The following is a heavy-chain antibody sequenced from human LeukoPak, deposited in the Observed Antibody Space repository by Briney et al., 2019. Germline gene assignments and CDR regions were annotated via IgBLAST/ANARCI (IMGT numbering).Heavy chain of an antibody. CDR3: ARGAPNYDFWSGYPYYYGMDV. D-gene: IGHD3-3*01. J-gene: IGHJ6*02. Sequence: PGGSLRLSCAASGFTFSSYWMSWVRQAPGKGLEWVANIKQDGSEKYYVDSVKGRFTISRDNAKNSLYLQMNSLRAEDTAVYYCARGAPNYDFWSGYPYYYGMDVWGQGTTVTVFS. CDR2: IKQDGSEK. V-gene: IGHV3-7*01. CDR1: GFTFSSYW.